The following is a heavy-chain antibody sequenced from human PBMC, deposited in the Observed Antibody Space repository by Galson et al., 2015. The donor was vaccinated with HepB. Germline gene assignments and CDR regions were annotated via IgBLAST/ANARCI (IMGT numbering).Heavy chain of an antibody. V-gene: IGHV3-21*01. J-gene: IGHJ4*02. Sequence: SLRLSCAASGFTFSSYSMNWVRQAPGKGLEWVSSISSSSSYIYYADSVKGRFTISRDNAKNSLYLQMNSLRAEDTAVYYCARDGGGCGYTWNYLAPGADYWGQGTLVTVSS. CDR3: ARDGGGCGYTWNYLAPGADY. D-gene: IGHD1-7*01. CDR1: GFTFSSYS. CDR2: ISSSSSYI.